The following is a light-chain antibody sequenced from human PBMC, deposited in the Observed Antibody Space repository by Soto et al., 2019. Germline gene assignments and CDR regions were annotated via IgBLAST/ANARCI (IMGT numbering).Light chain of an antibody. CDR2: DVN. J-gene: IGLJ1*01. CDR3: CSYAGSYTVV. V-gene: IGLV2-11*01. Sequence: QSALTQPRSVSGSPGQSVTISCTGTSSDVGGYNYVSWYQQHPGKAPKLMIYDVNKRPSGVPDRFSGSKSGNTASLTSSGLQAEDEAEYYCCSYAGSYTVVFGTGTKVTVL. CDR1: SSDVGGYNY.